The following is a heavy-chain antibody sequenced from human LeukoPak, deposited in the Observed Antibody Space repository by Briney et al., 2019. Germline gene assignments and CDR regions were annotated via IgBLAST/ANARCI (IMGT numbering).Heavy chain of an antibody. CDR1: GGSISSSSYY. Sequence: SETLSLTCTVSGGSISSSSYYWGWIRQPPGKGLEWIGSIYYSGSTYYNPSLKSRVTISVDTSKNQFSLKLSSVTAADTAVYYCARHGDVVVVAATFRYWGQGTLVTVSS. J-gene: IGHJ4*02. CDR3: ARHGDVVVVAATFRY. CDR2: IYYSGST. D-gene: IGHD2-15*01. V-gene: IGHV4-39*01.